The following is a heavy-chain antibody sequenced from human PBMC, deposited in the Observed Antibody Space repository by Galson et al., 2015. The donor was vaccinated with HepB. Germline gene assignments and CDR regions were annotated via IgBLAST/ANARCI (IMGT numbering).Heavy chain of an antibody. CDR3: ARRLEGSYYEDAFDI. Sequence: SVKVSCKASGYTFTSYAMHWVRQAPGQGLEWMGWINAGNGNTKYSQRFQGRVTITRDTSASTAYMELSSLRSEDTAVYYCARRLEGSYYEDAFDIWGQGTLVTVSS. J-gene: IGHJ3*02. CDR2: INAGNGNT. D-gene: IGHD1-26*01. CDR1: GYTFTSYA. V-gene: IGHV1-3*01.